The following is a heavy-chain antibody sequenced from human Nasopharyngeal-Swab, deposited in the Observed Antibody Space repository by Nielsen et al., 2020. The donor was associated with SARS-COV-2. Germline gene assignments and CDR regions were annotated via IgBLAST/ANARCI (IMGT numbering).Heavy chain of an antibody. D-gene: IGHD6-13*01. CDR2: IYYSGST. CDR1: GGSISSYY. J-gene: IGHJ6*03. V-gene: IGHV4-59*01. CDR3: ARTGYSSSWYNRYYYYYMDV. Sequence: SETLSLTCTVSGGSISSYYWSWIRQPPGKGLEWIGYIYYSGSTNYNPSLKSRVTISVDTSKNQFSLKLSSVTAADTAVYYCARTGYSSSWYNRYYYYYMDVWGKWTTATVSS.